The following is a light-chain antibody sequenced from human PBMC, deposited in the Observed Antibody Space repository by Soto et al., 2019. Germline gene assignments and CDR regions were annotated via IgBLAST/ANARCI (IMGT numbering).Light chain of an antibody. V-gene: IGKV3-20*01. Sequence: IVVTQSPGTLSLSTGERATLSCRASQSVSNNYLAWYQQKPGQAPRLLIYGASNRATGIPDRFSGSGSGTDFTLTISRLEPEDFAVYYCQQYGSSGTFGQGTKVDIK. CDR1: QSVSNNY. J-gene: IGKJ1*01. CDR3: QQYGSSGT. CDR2: GAS.